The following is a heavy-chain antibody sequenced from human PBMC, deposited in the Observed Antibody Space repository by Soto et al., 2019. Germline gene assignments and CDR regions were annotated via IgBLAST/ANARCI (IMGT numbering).Heavy chain of an antibody. CDR3: ARDGDIVATIRGGGLDY. V-gene: IGHV1-46*01. D-gene: IGHD5-12*01. J-gene: IGHJ4*02. Sequence: ASVKVSCKASGYTFTSYYMHWVRQAPGQGLEWMGIINPSGGSTSYAQKFQGRVTMTRDTSTSTVYMELSSLRSEDTAVYYCARDGDIVATIRGGGLDYWGQGTLVTVSS. CDR2: INPSGGST. CDR1: GYTFTSYY.